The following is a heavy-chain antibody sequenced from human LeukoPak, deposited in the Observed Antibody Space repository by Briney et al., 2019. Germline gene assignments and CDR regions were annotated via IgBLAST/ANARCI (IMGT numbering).Heavy chain of an antibody. V-gene: IGHV3-21*01. D-gene: IGHD3-22*01. CDR2: ISTSSIYI. CDR1: GFTFSSYS. CDR3: ARDGVYYDSSGLDY. Sequence: GGSLRLSCAASGFTFSSYSMNWVRQAPGKGLEWVSFISTSSIYIYYADSVKGRFTISRDNAKNSLFLQVNSLRAEDTAVYYCARDGVYYDSSGLDYWGQGTLVTVSS. J-gene: IGHJ4*02.